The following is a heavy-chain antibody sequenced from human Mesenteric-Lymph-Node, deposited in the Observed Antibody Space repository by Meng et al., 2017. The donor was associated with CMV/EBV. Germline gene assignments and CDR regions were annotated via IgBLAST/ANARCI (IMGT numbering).Heavy chain of an antibody. Sequence: GESLKISCAASGFTFSSYSMNWVRQAPGKGLEWVSSISSSSSYIYHAESVKGRFTISRDNAKSSLYLQMNSLRAEDTAVYYCARDNGGCDFYNCGMDSWGQGTTVTVSS. V-gene: IGHV3-21*01. J-gene: IGHJ6*02. CDR1: GFTFSSYS. CDR3: ARDNGGCDFYNCGMDS. D-gene: IGHD4-23*01. CDR2: ISSSSSYI.